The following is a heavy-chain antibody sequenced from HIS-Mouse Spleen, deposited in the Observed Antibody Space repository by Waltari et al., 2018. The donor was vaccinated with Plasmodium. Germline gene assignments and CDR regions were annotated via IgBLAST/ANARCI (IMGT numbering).Heavy chain of an antibody. CDR2: ISSSSSYI. J-gene: IGHJ2*01. Sequence: EVQLVESGGGLVKPGGSLRLSCAASGFTFSSYSMNGVRQAPGKGLEWVSSISSSSSYIYYADSVKGRFTISRDNAKNSLYLQMNSLRAEDTAVYYCAREDTLTGYYNDYWYFDLWGRGTLVTVSS. CDR1: GFTFSSYS. CDR3: AREDTLTGYYNDYWYFDL. V-gene: IGHV3-21*01. D-gene: IGHD3-9*01.